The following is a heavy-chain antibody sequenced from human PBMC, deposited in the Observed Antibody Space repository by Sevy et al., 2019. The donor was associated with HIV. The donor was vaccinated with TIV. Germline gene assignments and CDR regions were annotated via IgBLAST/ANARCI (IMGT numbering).Heavy chain of an antibody. Sequence: GGSLRLSCAVSGFSVSSNYMSWVRQAPGKGLEWVSVIYGGGSTYYAAFVKGRFSISSDNSKNTLYLQMNSLRAEDTAVYYCARDLAASGTMFDHWGQGTLVTVSS. CDR2: IYGGGST. CDR1: GFSVSSNY. J-gene: IGHJ5*02. D-gene: IGHD6-13*01. V-gene: IGHV3-53*01. CDR3: ARDLAASGTMFDH.